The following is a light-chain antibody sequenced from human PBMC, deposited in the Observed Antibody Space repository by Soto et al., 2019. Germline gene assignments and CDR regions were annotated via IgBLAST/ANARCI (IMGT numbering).Light chain of an antibody. CDR2: DNN. J-gene: IGLJ2*01. Sequence: QSVLTQPPSVSGAPGQRVTISCTGSSSNIGAGYDVHWYQQFPATAPKLLIYDNNNRPSGVPDRFSGSKSGTSASLAITGLQAKDEADYYCQSYDNSLSGHVVFGGGTKLTVL. CDR3: QSYDNSLSGHVV. CDR1: SSNIGAGYD. V-gene: IGLV1-40*01.